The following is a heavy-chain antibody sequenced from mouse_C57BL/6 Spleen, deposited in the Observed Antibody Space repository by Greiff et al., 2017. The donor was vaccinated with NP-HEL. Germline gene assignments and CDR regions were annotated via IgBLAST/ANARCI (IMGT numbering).Heavy chain of an antibody. V-gene: IGHV1-80*01. J-gene: IGHJ3*01. Sequence: VKVVESGAELVKPGASVKISCKASGYAFSSYWMNWVKQRPGKGLEWIGQIYPGDGDTNYNGKFKGKATLTADKSSSTAYMQLSSLTSEDSAVYFCASIYYGYDGFAYWGQGTLVTVSA. CDR3: ASIYYGYDGFAY. CDR1: GYAFSSYW. D-gene: IGHD2-2*01. CDR2: IYPGDGDT.